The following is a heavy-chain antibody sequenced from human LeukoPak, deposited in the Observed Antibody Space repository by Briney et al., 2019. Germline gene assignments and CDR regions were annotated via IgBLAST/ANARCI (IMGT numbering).Heavy chain of an antibody. Sequence: PGGSLRLSCAASGFTFSSYWMSWVRQAPGTGLEWVANIKQDGSEKYYVDSVKGRFTISRDNAKNSLYLQMNSLRAEDTAVYYCARVYCSSTSCYGNWFDPWGQGTLVTVSS. J-gene: IGHJ5*02. D-gene: IGHD2-2*01. CDR2: IKQDGSEK. CDR1: GFTFSSYW. V-gene: IGHV3-7*01. CDR3: ARVYCSSTSCYGNWFDP.